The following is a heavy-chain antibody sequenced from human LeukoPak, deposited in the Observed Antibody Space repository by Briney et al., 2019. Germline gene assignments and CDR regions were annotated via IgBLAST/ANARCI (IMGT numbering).Heavy chain of an antibody. D-gene: IGHD5-18*01. CDR2: IIPIFGTA. Sequence: SVKVSCKASGGTFSSYAISWVRQAPGQGLEWMGGIIPIFGTANYAQKFQGRVTITADESTSTAYMELSSLRSEDTAVYYCARGKRIQLWPPDYWGQGTLVTVSS. V-gene: IGHV1-69*13. CDR3: ARGKRIQLWPPDY. J-gene: IGHJ4*02. CDR1: GGTFSSYA.